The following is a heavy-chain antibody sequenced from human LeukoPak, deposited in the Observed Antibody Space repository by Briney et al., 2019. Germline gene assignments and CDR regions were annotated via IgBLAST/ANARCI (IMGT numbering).Heavy chain of an antibody. CDR3: AIVGYDSSGQHAFDI. CDR2: IYYSGST. Sequence: SETLSLTCTVSGGSISSGDYYWSWIRQPPGKGLEWIGYIYYSGSTYYNPSLKSRVTISVDTSKNQFSLKLSSVTAADTAVYYCAIVGYDSSGQHAFDISGEGTMVTVSS. CDR1: GGSISSGDYY. D-gene: IGHD3-22*01. J-gene: IGHJ3*02. V-gene: IGHV4-30-4*08.